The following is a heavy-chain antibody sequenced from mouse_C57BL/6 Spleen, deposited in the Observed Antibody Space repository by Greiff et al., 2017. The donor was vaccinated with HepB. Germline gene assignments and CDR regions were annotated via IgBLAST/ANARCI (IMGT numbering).Heavy chain of an antibody. Sequence: VSGPGLVKPSQSLSLTCFVTGYSITSGYYWNWIRQFPGNKLEWMGYISYDGSNNYNPSLKNRISITRDTSKNQFFLKLNSVTTEDTATYYCERGEYRFAYWGQGTLVTVSA. CDR1: GYSITSGYY. V-gene: IGHV3-6*01. CDR2: ISYDGSN. J-gene: IGHJ3*01. D-gene: IGHD5-1*01. CDR3: ERGEYRFAY.